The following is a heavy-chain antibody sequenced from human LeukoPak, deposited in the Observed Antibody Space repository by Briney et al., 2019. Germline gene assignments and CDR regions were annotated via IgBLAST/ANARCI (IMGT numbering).Heavy chain of an antibody. V-gene: IGHV3-30*02. Sequence: GGSLRLSCAASGFAFSSYGMHWVRQAPGKGLEWVAFIRYYGSNKYYADSVKGRFTISRDNSKNTLYLQMNSLRAEDTAVYYCAKGVSGFDYWGQGTLVTVSS. CDR3: AKGVSGFDY. CDR1: GFAFSSYG. CDR2: IRYYGSNK. J-gene: IGHJ4*02.